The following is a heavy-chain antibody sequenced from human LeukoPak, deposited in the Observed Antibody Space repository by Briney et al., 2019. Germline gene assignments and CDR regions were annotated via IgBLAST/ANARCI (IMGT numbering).Heavy chain of an antibody. D-gene: IGHD3-16*01. V-gene: IGHV4-59*01. Sequence: SETLSLTCTVSGGSINSYFWGWIRQPPGKGLEWIGYMYFTGSTDYNPSLKGRVTISLDTSKNQFSLKLRSVTAADTAVYYCASDRTFSWGVDYWGQGTLVTVSS. CDR1: GGSINSYF. CDR2: MYFTGST. J-gene: IGHJ4*02. CDR3: ASDRTFSWGVDY.